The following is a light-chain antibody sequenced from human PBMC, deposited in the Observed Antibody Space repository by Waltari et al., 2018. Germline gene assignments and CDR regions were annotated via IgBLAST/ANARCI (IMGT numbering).Light chain of an antibody. Sequence: DIVMTQSPDSLAVSLGERATINCRSSQSVLYSSSNKNYLAWYQQKPGQPPRLLIYWASTRESGVPDRFSGSGSGTDFTLTISSLQAEDVAVYYCQQYYRTPWTFGQGTKVEIK. CDR1: QSVLYSSSNKNY. J-gene: IGKJ1*01. CDR3: QQYYRTPWT. V-gene: IGKV4-1*01. CDR2: WAS.